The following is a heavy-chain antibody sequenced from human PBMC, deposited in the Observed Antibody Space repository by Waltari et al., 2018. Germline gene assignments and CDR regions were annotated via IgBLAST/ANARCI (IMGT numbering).Heavy chain of an antibody. D-gene: IGHD3-10*01. V-gene: IGHV4-59*11. CDR1: GGSISSHY. CDR3: ARSFYYGSGSYSVDY. J-gene: IGHJ4*02. Sequence: QVQLQESGPGLVKPSETLSLTCTVSGGSISSHYWSWIRQPPGRGLEWIGYIYDSGSTNYNPSLKSRVTISVETSKNQFSLKLSSVTAADTAGYYCARSFYYGSGSYSVDYWGQGTLVTVSS. CDR2: IYDSGST.